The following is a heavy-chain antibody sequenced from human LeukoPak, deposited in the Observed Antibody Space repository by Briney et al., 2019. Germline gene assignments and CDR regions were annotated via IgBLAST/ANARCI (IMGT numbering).Heavy chain of an antibody. Sequence: TGGSLRLSCAASGFTFSIAWMHWVRQAPGKGLVWVSRITSDESTTYPESVKGRFIISRDNAENTVYLHMNSLRAEDTAVYFCVQDWFHATACWGQGTPVTVSS. CDR2: ITSDEST. CDR1: GFTFSIAW. J-gene: IGHJ4*02. V-gene: IGHV3-74*03. D-gene: IGHD2/OR15-2a*01. CDR3: VQDWFHATAC.